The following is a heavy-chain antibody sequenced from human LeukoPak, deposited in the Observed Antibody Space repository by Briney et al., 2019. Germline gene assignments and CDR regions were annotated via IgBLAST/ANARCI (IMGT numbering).Heavy chain of an antibody. J-gene: IGHJ6*02. CDR2: ISGSGGST. V-gene: IGHV3-23*01. CDR3: AKLVAATPNYYGMDV. Sequence: GRSLRLSCAASGFTFSSYAMSWVRQAPGKGLEWVSAISGSGGSTYYADSVKGRFTISRDNSKNTLYLQMNSLRAEDTAVYYCAKLVAATPNYYGMDVWGQGTTVTVSS. CDR1: GFTFSSYA. D-gene: IGHD2-15*01.